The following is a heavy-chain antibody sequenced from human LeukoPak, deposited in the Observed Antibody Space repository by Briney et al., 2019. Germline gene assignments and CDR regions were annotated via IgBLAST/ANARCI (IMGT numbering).Heavy chain of an antibody. V-gene: IGHV3-23*01. CDR1: GFTFSSYG. J-gene: IGHJ4*02. Sequence: GSLRLSCAASGFTFSSYGMHWVRQAPGKGLEWVSAISGSGGSTYYADSVKGRFTISRDNSKNTLYLQMNSLRAEDTAVYYCAKGLAGRYCSGGSCSYYFDYWGQGTLVTVSS. D-gene: IGHD2-15*01. CDR3: AKGLAGRYCSGGSCSYYFDY. CDR2: ISGSGGST.